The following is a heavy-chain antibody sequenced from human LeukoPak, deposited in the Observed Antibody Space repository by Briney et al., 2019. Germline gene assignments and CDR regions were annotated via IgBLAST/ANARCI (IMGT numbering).Heavy chain of an antibody. CDR2: INWNGGST. D-gene: IGHD2-2*01. Sequence: GGSLRLSCAASGFTFDDYGMSWVRQAPGKGLEWVSGINWNGGSTGYAVSVKGRFTISRDNAKNSLYLQMNSLRAEDTALYYCARGYCSSTSCYFDYWGQGTLVAVSS. J-gene: IGHJ4*02. CDR1: GFTFDDYG. V-gene: IGHV3-20*04. CDR3: ARGYCSSTSCYFDY.